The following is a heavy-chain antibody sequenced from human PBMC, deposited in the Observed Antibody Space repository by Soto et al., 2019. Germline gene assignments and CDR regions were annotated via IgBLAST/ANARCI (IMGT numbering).Heavy chain of an antibody. CDR1: GGSISSYY. Sequence: PSETLSLTCTVSGGSISSYYWSWIRQPPGKGLEWIGYIYYSGSTNYNPSLKSRVTISVDTSKNQFSLKLSSVTAADTAVFYCAKGQQQLVNHDAFDIWGQGTMVTVSS. J-gene: IGHJ3*02. CDR2: IYYSGST. V-gene: IGHV4-59*01. D-gene: IGHD6-13*01. CDR3: AKGQQQLVNHDAFDI.